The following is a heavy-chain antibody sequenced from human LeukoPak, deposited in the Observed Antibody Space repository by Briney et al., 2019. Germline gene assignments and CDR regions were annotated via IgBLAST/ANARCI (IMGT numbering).Heavy chain of an antibody. J-gene: IGHJ6*02. CDR3: ARDNGAIRAYYYHGMDV. D-gene: IGHD2-8*01. CDR1: GGSISSRNW. V-gene: IGHV4-4*02. CDR2: IYHSGSI. Sequence: SETLSLTCAVSGGSISSRNWWSWVRQPPGRGLEWIGEIYHSGSINYDPSLKSRVTISVDKSKNQLSLRLTSVTAADTAVYYCARDNGAIRAYYYHGMDVWGQGTTVTVSS.